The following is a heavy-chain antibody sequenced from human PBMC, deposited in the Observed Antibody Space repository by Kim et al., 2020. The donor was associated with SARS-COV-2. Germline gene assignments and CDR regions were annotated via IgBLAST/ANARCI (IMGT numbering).Heavy chain of an antibody. J-gene: IGHJ4*02. V-gene: IGHV7-4-1*02. D-gene: IGHD3-10*01. CDR3: AKDSGPDYYFDH. Sequence: ASVKVSCKASGYPFTRSALHWVRQAPGQGLELMGWINTNTGKPTYAQGFAGRFVFSLDTSVTTAYLQISVLKSEDTAVYFCAKDSGPDYYFDHWGQGTLV. CDR2: INTNTGKP. CDR1: GYPFTRSA.